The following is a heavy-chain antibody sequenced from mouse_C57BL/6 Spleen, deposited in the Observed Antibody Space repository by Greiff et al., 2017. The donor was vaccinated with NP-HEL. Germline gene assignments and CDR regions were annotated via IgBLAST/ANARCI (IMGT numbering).Heavy chain of an antibody. CDR1: GFTFSDYG. J-gene: IGHJ1*03. CDR3: ARHHDYYGSSYGYFDV. V-gene: IGHV5-17*01. CDR2: ISSGSSTI. D-gene: IGHD1-1*01. Sequence: EVKLMESGGGLVKPGGSLKLSCAASGFTFSDYGMHWVRQAPEKGLEWVAYISSGSSTIYYADTVKGRFTISRDNAKNTLFLQMTSLRSEDTAMYYCARHHDYYGSSYGYFDVWGTGTTVTVSS.